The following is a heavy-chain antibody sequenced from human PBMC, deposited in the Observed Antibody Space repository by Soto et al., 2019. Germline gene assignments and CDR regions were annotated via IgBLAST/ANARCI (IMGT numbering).Heavy chain of an antibody. V-gene: IGHV3-66*01. Sequence: EVQLVESGGGLVQPGGSLRLSCAASGLTVSSNYMSWVRQAPGKGLEWVSVMYSGGSTYYADSVKGRFIIYRDNYKNTLYLQMDSLRVDDTAVYYCARDSSLHQPRFYGMDLWGQGTTVTVSS. J-gene: IGHJ6*02. CDR3: ARDSSLHQPRFYGMDL. CDR1: GLTVSSNY. CDR2: MYSGGST. D-gene: IGHD2-2*01.